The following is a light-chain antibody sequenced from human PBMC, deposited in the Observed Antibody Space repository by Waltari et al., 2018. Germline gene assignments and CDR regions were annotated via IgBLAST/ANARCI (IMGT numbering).Light chain of an antibody. V-gene: IGKV3-11*01. CDR2: DAS. J-gene: IGKJ4*01. CDR1: QSVGTS. Sequence: EIVLTQSPATLSLSPGETATLSCRASQSVGTSLAWYQHIPGQAPRLLIYDASNRASDISPRFSGSGSGTDFSLTISGLDPEDYAVYYCQQGVTFGGGTRVEIK. CDR3: QQGVT.